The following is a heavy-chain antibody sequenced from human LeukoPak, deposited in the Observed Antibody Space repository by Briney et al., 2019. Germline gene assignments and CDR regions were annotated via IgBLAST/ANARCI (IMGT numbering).Heavy chain of an antibody. D-gene: IGHD3-10*01. J-gene: IGHJ3*02. V-gene: IGHV1-2*02. CDR1: WYHFNRYY. Sequence: ASMKVFCKASWYHFNRYYLQRVRQAPGQRLEGMGWINPNSGGTNYAQKFQGRVTMTRDTSISTAYMELSRLRSDDTAVYYCARDLTMVRGVIITGAFDIWGQGTMVTVSS. CDR3: ARDLTMVRGVIITGAFDI. CDR2: INPNSGGT.